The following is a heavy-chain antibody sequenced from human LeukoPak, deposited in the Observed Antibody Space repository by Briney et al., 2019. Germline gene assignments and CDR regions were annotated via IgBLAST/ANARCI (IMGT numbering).Heavy chain of an antibody. V-gene: IGHV5-51*01. Sequence: RGESLKISCKGSGSSFTSYWIGWVRQMPGKGLEWMGIIYPGDSDTRYSPSFQGQVTISADKSISTAYLQWSSLKASDTAMYYCARQGSTIFGVVIMGYFDYWGQGTLVTVSS. CDR3: ARQGSTIFGVVIMGYFDY. CDR2: IYPGDSDT. J-gene: IGHJ4*02. D-gene: IGHD3-3*01. CDR1: GSSFTSYW.